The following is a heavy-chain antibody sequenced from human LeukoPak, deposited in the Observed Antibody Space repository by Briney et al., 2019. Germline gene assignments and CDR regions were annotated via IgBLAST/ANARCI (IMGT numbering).Heavy chain of an antibody. CDR1: GGSISSGSYY. CDR3: ARMSTVTTRWFFDC. CDR2: IYTSGST. J-gene: IGHJ4*02. D-gene: IGHD4-17*01. V-gene: IGHV4-61*02. Sequence: PSQTLSLICTVSGGSISSGSYYWSWIRQPAGKGLEWIGRIYTSGSTTYNPSLKSRVTMSVDTSKNQFSLKLHSVTAADTAVYYCARMSTVTTRWFFDCWGQGTLVTVSS.